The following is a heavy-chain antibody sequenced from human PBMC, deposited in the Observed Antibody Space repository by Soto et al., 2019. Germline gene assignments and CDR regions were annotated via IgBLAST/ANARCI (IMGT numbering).Heavy chain of an antibody. D-gene: IGHD3-22*01. Sequence: GGSLRLSCAASGFTVSTYYMNWVRQAPGEGLEWVSVVYSGGTTYYADSVRGRFTISRDNSKNTLFLQMNSLRAEDTAVYYCTTDYYGSSGYYVSGYWGQGTLVTVSS. CDR3: TTDYYGSSGYYVSGY. V-gene: IGHV3-66*01. CDR2: VYSGGTT. J-gene: IGHJ4*02. CDR1: GFTVSTYY.